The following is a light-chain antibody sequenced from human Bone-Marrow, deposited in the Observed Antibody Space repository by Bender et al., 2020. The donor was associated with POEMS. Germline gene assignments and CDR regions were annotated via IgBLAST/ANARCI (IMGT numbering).Light chain of an antibody. CDR1: ALPTQY. CDR2: RTI. V-gene: IGLV3-25*02. Sequence: YELTQPPSVSVSPGQTARITCSGDALPTQYTYWDHQRPGQAPLLVIFRTIERRSGIPDRFSGSGSGTTVTLTISEVQAEDEGDYYCQSADTSGTSRVFGGGTKLTVL. CDR3: QSADTSGTSRV. J-gene: IGLJ3*02.